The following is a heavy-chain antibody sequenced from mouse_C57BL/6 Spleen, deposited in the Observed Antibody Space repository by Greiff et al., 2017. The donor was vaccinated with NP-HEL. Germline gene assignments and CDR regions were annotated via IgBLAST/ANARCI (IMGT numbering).Heavy chain of an antibody. J-gene: IGHJ2*01. CDR2: ISSGGSYT. V-gene: IGHV5-6*02. D-gene: IGHD2-14*01. CDR1: GFTFSSYG. Sequence: EVMLVESGGDLVKPGGSLKLSCAASGFTFSSYGMSWVRQTPDKRLEWVATISSGGSYTYYPDSVKGRFTISRDNAKNTLYLQMSSLKSEDTAMYYCARHIRYDYWGQGTTLTVSS. CDR3: ARHIRYDY.